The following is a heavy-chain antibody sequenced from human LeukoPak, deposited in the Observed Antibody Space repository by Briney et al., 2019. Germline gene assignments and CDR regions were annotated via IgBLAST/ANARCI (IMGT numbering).Heavy chain of an antibody. CDR3: AREDYYDSGSNDY. D-gene: IGHD3-22*01. J-gene: IGHJ4*02. Sequence: ASVKVSCKASGYTFTSYDINWVRQATGQGLEWLGWMNPSSGTTGYAQKFQGRVTITRNTSISTAYMELSSLRSEDTAVYYCAREDYYDSGSNDYWGQGTLVTVSS. V-gene: IGHV1-8*03. CDR1: GYTFTSYD. CDR2: MNPSSGTT.